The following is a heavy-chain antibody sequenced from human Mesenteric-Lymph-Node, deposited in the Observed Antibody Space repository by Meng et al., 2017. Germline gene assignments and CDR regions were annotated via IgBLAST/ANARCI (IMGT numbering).Heavy chain of an antibody. Sequence: GESLKISCAASGFTFSDYYMSWIRQAPGKGLEWVSYISSSGSTIYYADSVKGRFTISRDNAKNSLYLQMNSLRAEDTAVYYCARDSHVRLRGPCGQWGQGTLVTVSS. CDR3: ARDSHVRLRGPCGQ. CDR2: ISSSGSTI. CDR1: GFTFSDYY. D-gene: IGHD3-10*01. V-gene: IGHV3-11*04. J-gene: IGHJ4*02.